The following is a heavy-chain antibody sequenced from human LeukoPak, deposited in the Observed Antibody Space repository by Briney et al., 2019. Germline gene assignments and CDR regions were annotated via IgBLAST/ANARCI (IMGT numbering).Heavy chain of an antibody. Sequence: PSETLSLTCAVYGGSFSGYYWSWIRQPPGKGLEWIGEINHSGSTNYNPSLKSRVTISVDTSKSQFSLKLSSVTAADTAVYYCARYGRYYYYGMDVWGKGTTVTVSS. CDR2: INHSGST. J-gene: IGHJ6*04. V-gene: IGHV4-34*01. CDR1: GGSFSGYY. CDR3: ARYGRYYYYGMDV. D-gene: IGHD4-17*01.